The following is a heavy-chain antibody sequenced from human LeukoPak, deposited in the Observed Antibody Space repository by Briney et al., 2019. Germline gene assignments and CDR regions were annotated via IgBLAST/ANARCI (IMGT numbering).Heavy chain of an antibody. Sequence: GSLRLSCAASGFTFSSYAMSWVRQAPGKGLEWVSAISWDGGSTYYADSVKGRFTISRDNCKNSLYLQMNSLRTEDTALYYCAKGGGEGSSWYFFDYWGQGTLVTVSS. D-gene: IGHD6-13*01. CDR3: AKGGGEGSSWYFFDY. CDR2: ISWDGGST. CDR1: GFTFSSYA. J-gene: IGHJ4*02. V-gene: IGHV3-43*02.